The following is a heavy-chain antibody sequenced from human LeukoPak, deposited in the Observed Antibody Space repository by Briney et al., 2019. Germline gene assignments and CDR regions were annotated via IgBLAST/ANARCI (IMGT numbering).Heavy chain of an antibody. V-gene: IGHV4-31*03. D-gene: IGHD3-10*01. CDR3: ARWFGRFLDH. J-gene: IGHJ4*02. Sequence: SETLSLTCTVSGGSISSGGYYWGWIRQRPGQGLEWIGYIYYSGSTYYNPSLKSRVTISVDTSKNQFSLKLSSVTAADTAVYYCARWFGRFLDHWGQGTLVTVSS. CDR1: GGSISSGGYY. CDR2: IYYSGST.